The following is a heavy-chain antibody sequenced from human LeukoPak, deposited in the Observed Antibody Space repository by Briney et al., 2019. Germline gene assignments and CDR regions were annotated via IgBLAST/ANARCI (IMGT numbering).Heavy chain of an antibody. CDR2: IVPTPAIT. CDR3: ARRADCGGSCLINYFDS. D-gene: IGHD2-15*01. V-gene: IGHV1-69*04. CDR1: GGTFSSYA. Sequence: SVKVSCTVSGGTFSSYAISWVRQAPGQGLEWMGRIVPTPAITNYAQNFQGRVTITADKSSNTVYMELSSLRSEDTAVYYCARRADCGGSCLINYFDSWGQGTLVTVSS. J-gene: IGHJ4*02.